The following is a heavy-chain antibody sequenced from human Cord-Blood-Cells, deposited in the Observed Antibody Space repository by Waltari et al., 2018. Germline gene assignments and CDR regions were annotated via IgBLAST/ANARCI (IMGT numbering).Heavy chain of an antibody. CDR1: GGSFSGYY. CDR2: INHSGST. J-gene: IGHJ4*02. V-gene: IGHV4-34*01. D-gene: IGHD7-27*01. Sequence: QVQLQQRGAGLSKPSETQSLTCAVYGGSFSGYYWSWIRQPPGTGLEWIGEINHSGSTNYNPSLKSRVTISVDTSKNQFSLKLSSVTAADTAVYYCARPSSGYYFDYWGQGTLVTVSS. CDR3: ARPSSGYYFDY.